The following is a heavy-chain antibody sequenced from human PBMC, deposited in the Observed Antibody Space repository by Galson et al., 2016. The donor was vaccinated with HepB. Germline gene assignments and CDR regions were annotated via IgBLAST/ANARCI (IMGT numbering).Heavy chain of an antibody. CDR1: GFIFSDYY. J-gene: IGHJ5*02. CDR3: ARESYNRFDP. CDR2: ITSHSDRI. V-gene: IGHV3-11*04. Sequence: SLRLSCAASGFIFSDYYMTWIRQPPGKGLEWLSYITSHSDRIYYADSAKGRFTISRDNGKNSLFLQMNSLRVEDTAIYYCARESYNRFDPWGQGTLVTVSS.